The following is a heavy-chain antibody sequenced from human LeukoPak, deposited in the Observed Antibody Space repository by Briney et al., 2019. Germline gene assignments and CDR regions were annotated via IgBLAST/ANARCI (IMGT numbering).Heavy chain of an antibody. Sequence: SETLSLTCTVSGGSINGFYWSWIRQPPGRRLEWIGYISYSGSTYYRPSLKSRLTMSPDTSQNQFSLRLNSVTAADTAIYYCARHVISFGESYSQYSFDYWGQGSLVTVSS. CDR1: GGSINGFY. J-gene: IGHJ4*02. CDR3: ARHVISFGESYSQYSFDY. D-gene: IGHD3-10*01. CDR2: ISYSGST. V-gene: IGHV4-59*08.